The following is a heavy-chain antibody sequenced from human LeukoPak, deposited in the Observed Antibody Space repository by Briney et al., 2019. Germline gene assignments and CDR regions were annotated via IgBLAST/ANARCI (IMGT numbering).Heavy chain of an antibody. CDR3: ASTITMVRGVIGYFQH. CDR1: GGSISSYY. CDR2: IYYSGST. J-gene: IGHJ1*01. Sequence: SETLSLTCTVSGGSISSYYWSWIRQPPGKGLEWIGYIYYSGSTNYNPSLKSRVTISVDTSKNQFSLKLSSVTAADTAVYYCASTITMVRGVIGYFQHWGQGTLVTVSS. D-gene: IGHD3-10*01. V-gene: IGHV4-59*01.